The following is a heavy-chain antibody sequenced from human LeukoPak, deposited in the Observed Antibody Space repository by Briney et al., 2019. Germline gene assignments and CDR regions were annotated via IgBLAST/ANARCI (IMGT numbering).Heavy chain of an antibody. V-gene: IGHV3-48*02. CDR2: ISSSGSLI. Sequence: GGSLRLSCSASGFIFSDYNMNWVRQVPGKGLEWLSHISSSGSLIYYADSVKGRFTISGDNAKNSLYLQMNSLRDEDTALYYCARVYYDSSGYYLYFDYWGQGTLVTVSS. J-gene: IGHJ4*02. CDR3: ARVYYDSSGYYLYFDY. D-gene: IGHD3-22*01. CDR1: GFIFSDYN.